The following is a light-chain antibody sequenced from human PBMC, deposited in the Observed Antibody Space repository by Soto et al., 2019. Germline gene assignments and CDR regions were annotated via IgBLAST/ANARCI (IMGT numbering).Light chain of an antibody. V-gene: IGKV3-20*01. CDR2: GAF. J-gene: IGKJ1*01. CDR1: QSVSSSA. Sequence: EIVLTQSPGTLSLSPRERATLSCRASQSVSSSALAWYQQKPGQAPRLLISGAFNRATGIPDRFSGSGSGTDFALTISRLEPEDFAVYYCQQYGSSPRTFGQGTKVELK. CDR3: QQYGSSPRT.